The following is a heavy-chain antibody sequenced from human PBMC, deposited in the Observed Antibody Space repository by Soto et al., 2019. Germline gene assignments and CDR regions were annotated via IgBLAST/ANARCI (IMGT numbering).Heavy chain of an antibody. CDR3: ASERARVVVVAATFDY. CDR1: GFTFSSYA. Sequence: LRLSCAASGFTFSSYAMHWVRQAPGKGLEWVAVISYDGSNKYYADSVKGRFTISRDNFKNTVYLQMNSLRAEDTAVYYCASERARVVVVAATFDYWGQGTLVTVSS. V-gene: IGHV3-30-3*01. CDR2: ISYDGSNK. J-gene: IGHJ4*02. D-gene: IGHD2-15*01.